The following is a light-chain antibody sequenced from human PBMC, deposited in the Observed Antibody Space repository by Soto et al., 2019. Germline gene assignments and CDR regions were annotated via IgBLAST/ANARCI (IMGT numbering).Light chain of an antibody. CDR2: GAS. CDR1: QSVSTSY. Sequence: DIVLTQSPGPLSLSPGRTGTLSCRASQSVSTSYLAWYQQKPGQAPRLLIYGASSRATGIPARFSGSGSGTEFTLTITSLQSEDFAGYYCQQYNAWPRTFGQGTKVDIK. CDR3: QQYNAWPRT. V-gene: IGKV3D-15*01. J-gene: IGKJ1*01.